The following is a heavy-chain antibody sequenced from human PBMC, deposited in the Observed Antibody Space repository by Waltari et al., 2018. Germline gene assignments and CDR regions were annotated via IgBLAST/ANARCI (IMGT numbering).Heavy chain of an antibody. V-gene: IGHV3-49*03. Sequence: EVQLVESGGGLVQQGRSLRLSCPTYGFTFGSTALSCFRQAPGKGLEWVGFIRSKIYGGTADYAASVKGRFTVSRDDSKSIAYLQMDSLKTEDTAVYYCSRVSASGDGMDVWGQGTTVTVSS. J-gene: IGHJ6*02. CDR1: GFTFGSTA. CDR3: SRVSASGDGMDV. D-gene: IGHD3-16*01. CDR2: IRSKIYGGTA.